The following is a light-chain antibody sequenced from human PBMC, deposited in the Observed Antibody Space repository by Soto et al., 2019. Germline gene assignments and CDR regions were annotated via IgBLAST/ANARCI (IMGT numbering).Light chain of an antibody. CDR3: QQRSNWPVT. J-gene: IGKJ4*01. V-gene: IGKV3-11*01. CDR1: QSVYTY. Sequence: EIVLTQSPVTLSLSPGERATLSCRASQSVYTYLAWYQQKPGQAPRLLIYDVSNRATGIPARFSGSGSGTDFTLTISSLEPEDFAVYYCQQRSNWPVTFGEGTKVEIK. CDR2: DVS.